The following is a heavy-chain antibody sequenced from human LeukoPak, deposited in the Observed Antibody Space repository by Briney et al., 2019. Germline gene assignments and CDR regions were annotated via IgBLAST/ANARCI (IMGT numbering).Heavy chain of an antibody. CDR3: ARGSRRAHSHSGYYPGVFDY. J-gene: IGHJ4*02. V-gene: IGHV4-34*01. D-gene: IGHD3-22*01. Sequence: SETLSLTCAVHGGSFSGYYWSWIRQPPGKGLEWIGEINHSGSTNYNPSLKSRVTISVDTSKNQFSLKLSSVTAADTAVYYCARGSRRAHSHSGYYPGVFDYWGQGTLVTVSS. CDR2: INHSGST. CDR1: GGSFSGYY.